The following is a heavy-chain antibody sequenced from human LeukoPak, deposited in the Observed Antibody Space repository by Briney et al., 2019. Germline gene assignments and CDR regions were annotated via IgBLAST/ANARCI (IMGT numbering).Heavy chain of an antibody. Sequence: PSETLSLTCAVSGYSISSGYYWGWIRQPPGKGLEWIGSIYHSGNTYYNPSLKSRVTISVDTSKNQFSLRLSSVTAADTAVYYCGRDRSVGYSVDYWGQGTLVTVS. CDR2: IYHSGNT. J-gene: IGHJ4*02. D-gene: IGHD5-24*01. CDR1: GYSISSGYY. CDR3: GRDRSVGYSVDY. V-gene: IGHV4-38-2*02.